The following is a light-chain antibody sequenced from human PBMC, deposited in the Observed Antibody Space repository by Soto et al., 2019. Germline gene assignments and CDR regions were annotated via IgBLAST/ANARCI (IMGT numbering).Light chain of an antibody. J-gene: IGKJ4*01. CDR2: ATS. V-gene: IGKV1-39*01. Sequence: DIPMTQSPSSLSASVGDRVTITCRASQSISTYLNWYQQTPGKPPKVLIYATSTLQRGVPSRFSGSGSWTHFTRTISSLQPDDFATYYWQQSKSNPLTCGGGTKVEIK. CDR3: QQSKSNPLT. CDR1: QSISTY.